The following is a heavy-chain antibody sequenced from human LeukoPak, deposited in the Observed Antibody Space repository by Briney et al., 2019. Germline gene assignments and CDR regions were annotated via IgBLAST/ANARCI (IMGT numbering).Heavy chain of an antibody. V-gene: IGHV1-8*03. D-gene: IGHD2-2*01. CDR3: ARGLGCTSSSCPYYFDY. Sequence: GASVKVSCKASGYTFITYDINWVRQATGQGLEWMGWMNPNSGNTGYAQKFQGRVTSTSNTSISTAYMELSSLRSEDTAVYYCARGLGCTSSSCPYYFDYWGQGTVVTVSS. J-gene: IGHJ4*02. CDR1: GYTFITYD. CDR2: MNPNSGNT.